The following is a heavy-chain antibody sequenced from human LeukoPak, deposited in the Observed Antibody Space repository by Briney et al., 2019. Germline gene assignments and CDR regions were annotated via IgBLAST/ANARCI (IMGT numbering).Heavy chain of an antibody. J-gene: IGHJ6*02. Sequence: SETLSLTCTVSGGSISSYYWSWIRQPPGKGLEWIGYIYYSGSTNYNPSLKSRVTISVDTSKNQFSLKLSSVTAADTAVYYCARVAISRIGYYCYGMDVWGQGTTVTVSS. CDR3: ARVAISRIGYYCYGMDV. CDR2: IYYSGST. V-gene: IGHV4-59*01. D-gene: IGHD3-9*01. CDR1: GGSISSYY.